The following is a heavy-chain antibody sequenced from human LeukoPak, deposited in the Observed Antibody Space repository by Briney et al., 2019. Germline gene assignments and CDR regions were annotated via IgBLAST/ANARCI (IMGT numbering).Heavy chain of an antibody. D-gene: IGHD6-13*01. Sequence: GGTLRLSCAASGFTFSSYGMSWVRQAPGKGLECVSAISGSGGSTYYADSVKGRFTISRDNSKNTLYLQMNSLRAEDTAVYYCAKAAGYSSSWSTLGGFFDYWGQGTLVTVSS. V-gene: IGHV3-23*01. CDR1: GFTFSSYG. CDR2: ISGSGGST. CDR3: AKAAGYSSSWSTLGGFFDY. J-gene: IGHJ4*02.